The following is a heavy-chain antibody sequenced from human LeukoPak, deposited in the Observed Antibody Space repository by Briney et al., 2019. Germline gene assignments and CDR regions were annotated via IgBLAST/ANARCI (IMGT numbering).Heavy chain of an antibody. J-gene: IGHJ4*02. V-gene: IGHV4-59*04. D-gene: IGHD1-14*01. CDR2: IYYSGST. Sequence: SETLSLTCTVSGGSISSYYWSWIRQPPGKGLEWIGNIYYSGSTYYNSSLKSRVTISVDTSKNQLSLKLSSVTAADTAVYYCVLTGSSDYYFDYWGQGILVTVSS. CDR3: VLTGSSDYYFDY. CDR1: GGSISSYY.